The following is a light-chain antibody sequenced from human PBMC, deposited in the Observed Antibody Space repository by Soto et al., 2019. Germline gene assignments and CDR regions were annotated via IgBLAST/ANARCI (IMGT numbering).Light chain of an antibody. CDR1: SSDVGGYKY. V-gene: IGLV2-11*01. J-gene: IGLJ1*01. Sequence: QSVLTQPRSVSGSPGQSVTISCTGTSSDVGGYKYVSWYQQYPGKAPKLMIYHVSKRPSGVPDRFSGSKSGNTASLTISGLQGEDEALYYCCSYTGSETYVFGTGTKVTVL. CDR2: HVS. CDR3: CSYTGSETYV.